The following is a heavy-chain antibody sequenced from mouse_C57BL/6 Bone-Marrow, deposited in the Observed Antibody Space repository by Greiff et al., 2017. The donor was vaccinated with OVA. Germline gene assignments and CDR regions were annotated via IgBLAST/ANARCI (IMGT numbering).Heavy chain of an antibody. J-gene: IGHJ2*01. CDR2: IYPGDGDT. CDR3: ARHEDGYYASYFDY. Sequence: VHLVESGPELVKPGASVKISCKASGYAFSSSWMNWVKQRPGKGLEWIGRIYPGDGDTNSNGKFKGKATLTADKSSSTAYMQLSSLTSEDSSVYFCARHEDGYYASYFDYWGQGTTLTVSS. V-gene: IGHV1-82*01. D-gene: IGHD2-3*01. CDR1: GYAFSSSW.